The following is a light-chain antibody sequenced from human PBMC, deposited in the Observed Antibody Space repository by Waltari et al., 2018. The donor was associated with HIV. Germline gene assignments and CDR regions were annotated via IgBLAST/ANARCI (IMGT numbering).Light chain of an antibody. J-gene: IGKJ4*01. CDR2: GAS. CDR3: QQYNNWPPLT. V-gene: IGKV3-15*01. Sequence: DIVMTQSPATLYISQGERATLPCRASQSVSSNLAWYQQKPGQAPSLLIYGASTRATGIPARFSGSGSGTELTLTISSLQSEDFAVYYCQQYNNWPPLTFGGGTKVEIK. CDR1: QSVSSN.